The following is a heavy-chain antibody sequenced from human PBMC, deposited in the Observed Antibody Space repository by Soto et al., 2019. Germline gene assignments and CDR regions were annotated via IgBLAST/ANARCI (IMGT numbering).Heavy chain of an antibody. Sequence: EVQLLESGGGLVQPGGSLRLSCAASGFSFDDYAMTWVRQAAGKGLEWVSAISGSGDNTYYADSVKGRFTISRDNSKNTLYLHLNSLRAEDTALYYCAKGYYSGYDLAYFAYWGQGTLVTVSS. CDR1: GFSFDDYA. V-gene: IGHV3-23*01. CDR3: AKGYYSGYDLAYFAY. CDR2: ISGSGDNT. D-gene: IGHD5-12*01. J-gene: IGHJ4*02.